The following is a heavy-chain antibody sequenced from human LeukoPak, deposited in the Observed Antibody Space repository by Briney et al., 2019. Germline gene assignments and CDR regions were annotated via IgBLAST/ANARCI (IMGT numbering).Heavy chain of an antibody. CDR1: GFTFSSYA. J-gene: IGHJ4*02. V-gene: IGHV3-23*01. CDR3: AKGRTVTTGMRYFDY. D-gene: IGHD4-17*01. Sequence: PGGSLRLSCAASGFTFSSYAMSWVRQAPGKGLEWVSAISGSGGSTYYADSVKGRFTISRDNSKNTLYLQMNSPRAEDTAVYYCAKGRTVTTGMRYFDYWGQGTLVTVSS. CDR2: ISGSGGST.